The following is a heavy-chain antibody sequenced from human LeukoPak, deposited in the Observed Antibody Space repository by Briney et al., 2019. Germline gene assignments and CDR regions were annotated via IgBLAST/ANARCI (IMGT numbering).Heavy chain of an antibody. J-gene: IGHJ4*02. D-gene: IGHD5-18*01. V-gene: IGHV3-53*01. CDR2: VYSGGST. Sequence: GGSLRLSCAASGFTFSSYAMSWVRQAPGKGLEWVSVVYSGGSTYYADSVKGRFTISRDNSKNTVYLQMNSLRAEDTAVYFCASGGSYGLLDYWGQGTLVTVSS. CDR1: GFTFSSYA. CDR3: ASGGSYGLLDY.